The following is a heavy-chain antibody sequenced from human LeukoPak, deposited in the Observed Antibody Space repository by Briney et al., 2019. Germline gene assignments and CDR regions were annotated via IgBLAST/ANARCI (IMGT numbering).Heavy chain of an antibody. Sequence: GGSLRLSCAASGLTVSSNYMSWVRQAPRKVLEWVSLIYSSGSTYYADSVKGRFTISRDNSKNTLFLQMNSLTAEDTAMYYCTRTFLSGDGYKVCYFDYWGQGTLVTVSS. CDR3: TRTFLSGDGYKVCYFDY. V-gene: IGHV3-53*01. CDR1: GLTVSSNY. CDR2: IYSSGST. J-gene: IGHJ4*02. D-gene: IGHD5-24*01.